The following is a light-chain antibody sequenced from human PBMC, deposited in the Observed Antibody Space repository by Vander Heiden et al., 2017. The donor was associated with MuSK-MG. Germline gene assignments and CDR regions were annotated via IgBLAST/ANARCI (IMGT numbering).Light chain of an antibody. V-gene: IGKV1-39*01. CDR3: QQSYRTPYA. Sequence: DIQMTQSPSSLSASIGDRVTVTCRASQSISNYLNWYQSKPGNAPKLLIYAASTLQSGVPSRFSGSGSGTDFTLTISSLQPEDFATYYCQQSYRTPYAFGQGTKLXVK. CDR2: AAS. J-gene: IGKJ2*01. CDR1: QSISNY.